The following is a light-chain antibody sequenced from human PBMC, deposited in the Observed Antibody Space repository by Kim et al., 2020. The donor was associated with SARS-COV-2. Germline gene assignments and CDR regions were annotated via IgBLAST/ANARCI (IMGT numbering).Light chain of an antibody. CDR1: SSDVGAYKY. CDR2: DVS. J-gene: IGLJ3*02. Sequence: QSALTQPRSVSGSPGQSVTISCTGTSSDVGAYKYVSWYQQHPGKAPKVMIYDVSERPSGVPDRFSGSKSSNTASLTIFGLQAEDEADYYCCSYAGSYTWVFGGGTQLTVL. CDR3: CSYAGSYTWV. V-gene: IGLV2-11*01.